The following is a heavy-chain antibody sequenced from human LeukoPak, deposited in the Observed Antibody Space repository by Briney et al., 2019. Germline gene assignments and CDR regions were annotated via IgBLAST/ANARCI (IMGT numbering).Heavy chain of an antibody. CDR1: RFTFSSYG. Sequence: PGGSLRLSCAASRFTFSSYGMHWVRQAPGKGLEWVAFIQYDGSEKYYADSVKGRFTMSRDNSKNTLYLQMNSLRAEDTAVYYCAREGHGFWFDPWGQGTPVTVSS. V-gene: IGHV3-30*02. CDR3: AREGHGFWFDP. J-gene: IGHJ5*02. CDR2: IQYDGSEK.